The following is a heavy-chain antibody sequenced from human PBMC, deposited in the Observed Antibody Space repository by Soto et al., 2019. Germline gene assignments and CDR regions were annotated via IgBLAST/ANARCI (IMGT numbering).Heavy chain of an antibody. CDR2: IGSVGGDT. V-gene: IGHV3-23*01. J-gene: IGHJ3*02. Sequence: EVQLLESRGGLVQPGGSLRLSCAASGFTFYSYAMSWVRQAPGKGLEWVSTIGSVGGDTYYADSVKGRFTISRDDSTNTLLLQMNSLRAEDTAVYYCVKDRMAYNSVWDPFDIWGQGTMVTVSS. CDR3: VKDRMAYNSVWDPFDI. CDR1: GFTFYSYA. D-gene: IGHD1-20*01.